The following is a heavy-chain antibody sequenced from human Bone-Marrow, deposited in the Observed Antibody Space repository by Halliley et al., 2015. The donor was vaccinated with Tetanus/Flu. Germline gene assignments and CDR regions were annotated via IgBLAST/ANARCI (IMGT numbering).Heavy chain of an antibody. D-gene: IGHD1-7*01. J-gene: IGHJ3*02. CDR3: ARDRSNWYFAFDI. CDR2: IGTAGDT. Sequence: LGVVSGIGTAGDTYYAGSVKGRFIMSREKGKNSLYLQMSGLRAEDTAVYYCARDRSNWYFAFDIWGQGTMVTVSS. V-gene: IGHV3-13*01.